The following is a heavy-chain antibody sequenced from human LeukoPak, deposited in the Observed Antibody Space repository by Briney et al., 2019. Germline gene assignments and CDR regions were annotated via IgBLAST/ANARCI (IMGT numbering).Heavy chain of an antibody. J-gene: IGHJ4*02. CDR3: ARGVAIPAFRAHF. Sequence: ASVKVSCKASGYTFTGYYMHWVRQAPGQGLEWMGWINPNSGATNYAQKFQDRVTMTGDTSISTAYMEMTRLTSADTAVYYCARGVAIPAFRAHFWGQGTLVTVSS. CDR1: GYTFTGYY. V-gene: IGHV1-2*02. CDR2: INPNSGAT. D-gene: IGHD3-3*01.